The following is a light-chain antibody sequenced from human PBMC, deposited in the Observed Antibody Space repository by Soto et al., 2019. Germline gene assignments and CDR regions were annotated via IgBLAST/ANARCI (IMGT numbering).Light chain of an antibody. CDR1: QTVSGSY. J-gene: IGKJ5*01. CDR3: QQYNNWPRIT. Sequence: ENVLTQSPGTLSLSPGERATLSCRASQTVSGSYVAWYQQKPGQTPRLLIYGASSRATGIPDRFSGSGSGTDFTLTISRLEPEDFAVYYCQQYNNWPRITFGQGTRLEIK. CDR2: GAS. V-gene: IGKV3-20*01.